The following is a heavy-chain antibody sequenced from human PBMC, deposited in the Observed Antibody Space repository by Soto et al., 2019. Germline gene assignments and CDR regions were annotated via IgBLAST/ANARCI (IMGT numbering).Heavy chain of an antibody. CDR3: ARAPNYGSGSYYIIYYYYGMDV. D-gene: IGHD3-10*01. V-gene: IGHV1-3*01. CDR2: INAGNGNT. Sequence: ASVKISCKAAGYTFTSYAMDGVRQAPGQRLEWMGWINAGNGNTKYSQKFQGRVTITRDTSASTAYMELSSLRSEDTAVYYCARAPNYGSGSYYIIYYYYGMDVWGQGTTVTVSS. J-gene: IGHJ6*02. CDR1: GYTFTSYA.